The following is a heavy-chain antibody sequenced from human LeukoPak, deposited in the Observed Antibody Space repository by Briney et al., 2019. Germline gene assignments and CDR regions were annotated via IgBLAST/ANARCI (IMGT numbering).Heavy chain of an antibody. CDR1: GFTFNNYA. Sequence: GGSLRLSCAASGFTFNNYALTWVRQTPGKGLECVSAISGDGVSPYYADSVRGRFTISRDNSKNTLYLQMNSLRVEDTAVYYCAKLSYSSGRDYWGQGTLVTVSS. D-gene: IGHD6-19*01. J-gene: IGHJ4*02. V-gene: IGHV3-23*01. CDR3: AKLSYSSGRDY. CDR2: ISGDGVSP.